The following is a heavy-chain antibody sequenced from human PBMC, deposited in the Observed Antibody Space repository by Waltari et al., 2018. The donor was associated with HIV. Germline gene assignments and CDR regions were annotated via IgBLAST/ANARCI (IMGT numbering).Heavy chain of an antibody. CDR2: INSDGSSA. V-gene: IGHV3-74*03. D-gene: IGHD3-3*01. CDR3: VKEGSYHYDASGYYGY. Sequence: EVQLVESGGGFVQSGGSLRLPCAASGFTLTFYWMHWVRQIPGKGLAGVSRINSDGSSATYAESVKGRFTAVRDNARNTLYLQMSSLRAEDTAVYYCVKEGSYHYDASGYYGYWGQGTPVTVSS. J-gene: IGHJ4*02. CDR1: GFTLTFYW.